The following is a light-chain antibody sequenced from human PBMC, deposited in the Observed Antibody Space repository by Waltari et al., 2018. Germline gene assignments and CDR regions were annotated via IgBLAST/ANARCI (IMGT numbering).Light chain of an antibody. CDR3: QQYNSWPYT. CDR1: QSISNK. V-gene: IGKV3-15*01. Sequence: EIVMTQSPATLSVSPGERAILSCRASQSISNKLAWYQQKPGQAPRLLIYDASTRATGIPATFSGSGSGTEFTLTISSLQSEDFVVYYCQQYNSWPYTFGQGTRLDLK. CDR2: DAS. J-gene: IGKJ5*01.